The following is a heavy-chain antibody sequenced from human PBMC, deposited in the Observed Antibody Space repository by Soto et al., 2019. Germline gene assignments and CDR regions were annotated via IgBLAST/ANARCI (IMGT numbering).Heavy chain of an antibody. CDR1: GGSISSYY. D-gene: IGHD3-22*01. J-gene: IGHJ6*02. Sequence: SETLSLTCTVSGGSISSYYCSWIRQPPGKGLEWIGYIYYSGSTNYNPSLKSRVTISVDTSKNQFSLKLSSVTAADTAVYYCARGPDRSSGYYYRGYYYGMDVWGQGTTVTVSS. CDR3: ARGPDRSSGYYYRGYYYGMDV. CDR2: IYYSGST. V-gene: IGHV4-59*12.